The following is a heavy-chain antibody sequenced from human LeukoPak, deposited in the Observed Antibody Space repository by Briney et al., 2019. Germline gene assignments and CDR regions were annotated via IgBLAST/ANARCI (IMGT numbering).Heavy chain of an antibody. CDR1: GYNYANYW. V-gene: IGHV5-51*01. CDR2: IYPGDSDT. Sequence: GESLKISCKGSGYNYANYWIGWVRQMPGKGLEWMGIIYPGDSDTRYSPSFQGQVTISADKSISTAYLQWSSLKASDTAMYYCARHNREYASDSPLDYWGQGTLVSVSS. J-gene: IGHJ4*02. D-gene: IGHD1-14*01. CDR3: ARHNREYASDSPLDY.